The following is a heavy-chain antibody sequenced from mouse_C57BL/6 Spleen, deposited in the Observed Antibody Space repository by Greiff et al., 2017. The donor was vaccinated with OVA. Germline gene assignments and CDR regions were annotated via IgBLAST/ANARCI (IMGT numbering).Heavy chain of an antibody. Sequence: VQLQQSGAELVKPGASVKISCKASGYAFSSYWMNWVKQRPGKGLEWIGQIYPGDGDTNYNGKFKGKATLTADKSSSTAYMQLSSLTSEDSAVYFCARRDYDGDWYFDVWGTGTTVTVSS. CDR2: IYPGDGDT. J-gene: IGHJ1*03. CDR3: ARRDYDGDWYFDV. CDR1: GYAFSSYW. D-gene: IGHD2-4*01. V-gene: IGHV1-80*01.